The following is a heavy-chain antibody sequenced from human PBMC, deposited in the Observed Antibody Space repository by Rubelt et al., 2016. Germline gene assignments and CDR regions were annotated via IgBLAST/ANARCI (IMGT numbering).Heavy chain of an antibody. J-gene: IGHJ4*02. Sequence: GSGGGVVQPGRSLRLSCAASGFTFSSYGMHWVRQAPGKGLEWVAVISYDGSNKYYADSVKGRFTISRDNSKNTLYLQMNSLRAEDTAVYYCAKGQWELPQYWGQGTLVTVSS. CDR3: AKGQWELPQY. D-gene: IGHD1-26*01. V-gene: IGHV3-30*18. CDR1: GFTFSSYG. CDR2: ISYDGSNK.